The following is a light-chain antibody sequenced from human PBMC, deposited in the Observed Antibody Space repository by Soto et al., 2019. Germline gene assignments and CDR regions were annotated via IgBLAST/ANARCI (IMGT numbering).Light chain of an antibody. CDR2: GAS. J-gene: IGKJ5*01. CDR1: QSVRSK. Sequence: EVVMTQSPDTLSVSPGETVTLSCRASQSVRSKLAWYQQKPGQAPRLFIYGASTRATGIPARFSGSGSGTEFTLTISSLQPDDFATYYCQQYNSYFTFGGGTRLEIK. V-gene: IGKV3-15*01. CDR3: QQYNSYFT.